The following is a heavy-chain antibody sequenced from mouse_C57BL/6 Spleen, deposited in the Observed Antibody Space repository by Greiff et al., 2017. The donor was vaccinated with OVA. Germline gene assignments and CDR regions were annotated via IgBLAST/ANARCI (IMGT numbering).Heavy chain of an antibody. D-gene: IGHD1-1*01. J-gene: IGHJ1*03. CDR1: GYTFTSYW. Sequence: QVQLQQPGAELVRPGSSVKLSCKASGYTFTSYWMHWVKQRPIQGLEWIGNIDPSDSETHSNQQFKDKATLTVDKSSSTAYVQLSSLTSEDSAVYYYALYCGSRSWYIDVWGTGTTVTVSS. CDR2: IDPSDSET. V-gene: IGHV1-52*01. CDR3: ALYCGSRSWYIDV.